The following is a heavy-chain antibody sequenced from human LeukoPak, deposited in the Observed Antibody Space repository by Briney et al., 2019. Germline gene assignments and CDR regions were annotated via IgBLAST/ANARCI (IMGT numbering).Heavy chain of an antibody. J-gene: IGHJ4*02. D-gene: IGHD2-8*01. CDR2: MFYSGKT. CDR3: ARLESCTKGGCQHDY. CDR1: GGAISMNTHF. V-gene: IGHV4-39*02. Sequence: SETLSLTCTVSGGAISMNTHFWAWIRQAPGKELEWIGTMFYSGKTHYTPSLESRVTMSVDTSKNHFSLRLTSVTAADTAVYYCARLESCTKGGCQHDYWGQGILVSVTS.